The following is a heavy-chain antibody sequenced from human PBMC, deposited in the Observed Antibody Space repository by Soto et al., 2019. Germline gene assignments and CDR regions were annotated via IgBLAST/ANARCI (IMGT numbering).Heavy chain of an antibody. CDR3: VKGLLEFDY. CDR2: TNWNGGST. Sequence: GGSLRLSCAASGFTFDISGMSWVRQAPGKGLEWVSGTNWNGGSTGYGDSVKGRFTISKDNAKKTLYLQMNSLRAEDMALYYCVKGLLEFDYWGQGTMVTVSS. CDR1: GFTFDISG. J-gene: IGHJ4*02. D-gene: IGHD1-26*01. V-gene: IGHV3-20*04.